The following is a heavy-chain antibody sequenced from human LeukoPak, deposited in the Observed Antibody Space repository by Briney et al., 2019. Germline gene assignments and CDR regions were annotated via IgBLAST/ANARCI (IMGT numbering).Heavy chain of an antibody. Sequence: APVKVSCKASGYTFTSYGISWVRQAPGQGLEWMGWISAYNGNTNYAQKLQGRVTMTEDTSTDTAYMELSSLRSEDTAVYYCATDSSNGVTYAFDIWGQGTMVTVSS. CDR3: ATDSSNGVTYAFDI. J-gene: IGHJ3*02. V-gene: IGHV1-18*01. CDR1: GYTFTSYG. CDR2: ISAYNGNT. D-gene: IGHD5-18*01.